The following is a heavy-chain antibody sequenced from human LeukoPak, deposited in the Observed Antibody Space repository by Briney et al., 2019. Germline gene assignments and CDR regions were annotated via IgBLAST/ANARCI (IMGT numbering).Heavy chain of an antibody. V-gene: IGHV4-39*06. J-gene: IGHJ4*02. Sequence: SETLSLTCTVSGGSISSSTYYWGWIRQPPGKGLEWIGRIYYSGSTYYNPSLKSRVTISVDTAKNQFALKLSAGTAADTAVYSCARSRSSCYFDYWGQGTLVTVSS. D-gene: IGHD6-13*01. CDR1: GGSISSSTYY. CDR2: IYYSGST. CDR3: ARSRSSCYFDY.